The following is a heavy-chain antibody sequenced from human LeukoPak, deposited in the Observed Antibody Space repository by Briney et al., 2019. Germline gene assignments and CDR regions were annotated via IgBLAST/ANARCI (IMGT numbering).Heavy chain of an antibody. J-gene: IGHJ4*02. D-gene: IGHD5-12*01. CDR3: ARLLDIVGFDY. CDR2: INPNSGGT. V-gene: IGHV1-2*02. Sequence: ASVKVSCKASGYTFTVYYMHWVRQAPGQGLEWMGWINPNSGGTNYAQKFQGRVTMTRDTSISTAYMELSRLRSDGTAVYYCARLLDIVGFDYWGQGTLVTVSS. CDR1: GYTFTVYY.